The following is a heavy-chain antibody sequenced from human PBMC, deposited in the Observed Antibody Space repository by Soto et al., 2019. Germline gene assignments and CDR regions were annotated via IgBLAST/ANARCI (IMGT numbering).Heavy chain of an antibody. D-gene: IGHD4-4*01. CDR3: ARHDFSNYPFDY. Sequence: SETLSLTCTVSGGSINTYYWSWIRQPPGKGLEWIGYIYYSGSTNYNPSLKSRVTVSIASSKNQFSLSLTSVTAADTGVYYCARHDFSNYPFDYWGRGLLVTVSS. J-gene: IGHJ4*02. CDR2: IYYSGST. CDR1: GGSINTYY. V-gene: IGHV4-59*01.